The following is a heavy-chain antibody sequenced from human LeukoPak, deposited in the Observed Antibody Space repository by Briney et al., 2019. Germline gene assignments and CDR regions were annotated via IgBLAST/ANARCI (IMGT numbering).Heavy chain of an antibody. CDR3: ARGEGDYYDSSGYYCEFDY. CDR1: GFTFSSYA. Sequence: GGSLRLSCAASGFTFSSYAMSWVRQAPGKGLEWVSAIGGSGGSTYYADSVKGRFTISRDNSKNTLYLQMNSLRAEDTAVYYCARGEGDYYDSSGYYCEFDYWGQGTLVTVSS. CDR2: IGGSGGST. J-gene: IGHJ4*02. D-gene: IGHD3-22*01. V-gene: IGHV3-23*01.